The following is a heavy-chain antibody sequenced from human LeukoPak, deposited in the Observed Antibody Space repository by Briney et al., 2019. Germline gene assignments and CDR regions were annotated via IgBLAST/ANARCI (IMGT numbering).Heavy chain of an antibody. CDR3: VKGRSSGHYYYGMDV. D-gene: IGHD3-22*01. CDR2: ISSSGGTT. V-gene: IGHV3-64D*06. J-gene: IGHJ6*02. CDR1: GFTFSSCA. Sequence: GGSLRLSCSASGFTFSSCAIHWVRQAPGKGLEYVSAISSSGGTTYYADSVKGRFTISRDNSKNTLYLQMSSLRAEDTAVYFCVKGRSSGHYYYGMDVWGQGTTVTVSS.